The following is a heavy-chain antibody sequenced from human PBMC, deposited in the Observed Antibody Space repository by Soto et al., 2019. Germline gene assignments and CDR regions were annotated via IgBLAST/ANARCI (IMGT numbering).Heavy chain of an antibody. CDR3: AKVPPGSYRYLGYPYYFDY. D-gene: IGHD3-16*02. CDR2: ISWNSGSI. J-gene: IGHJ4*02. Sequence: GGSLRLSCAASGFTFDDYAMHWVRQAPGKGLEWVSGISWNSGSIGYADSVKGRFTISRDNAKNSLYLQMNSLRAEDTALYYCAKVPPGSYRYLGYPYYFDYWGQGTLVTVSS. CDR1: GFTFDDYA. V-gene: IGHV3-9*01.